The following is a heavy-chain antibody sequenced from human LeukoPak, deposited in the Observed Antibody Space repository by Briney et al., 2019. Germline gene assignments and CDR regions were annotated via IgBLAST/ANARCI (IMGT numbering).Heavy chain of an antibody. V-gene: IGHV4-34*01. J-gene: IGHJ6*03. CDR3: GRGVLWERFGCYEYYIDV. D-gene: IGHD3-16*01. CDR1: GGSFSSHS. Sequence: SETLSLTCAVSGGSFSSHSLTWIRQPPGKGLQWIGEVNDRGSTNYNPSLKSRLTISEDKSQQQFSLRLPSVADADTAVYYCGRGVLWERFGCYEYYIDVWGKGGTVTVSS. CDR2: VNDRGST.